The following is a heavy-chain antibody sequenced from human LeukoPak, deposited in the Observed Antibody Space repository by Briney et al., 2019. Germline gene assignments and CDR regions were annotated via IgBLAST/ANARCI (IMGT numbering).Heavy chain of an antibody. V-gene: IGHV4-39*07. J-gene: IGHJ5*02. CDR3: LRGPNFDP. Sequence: SESLSLTCTVSGGSIRSNDNYWGWIRQPPGKGLEWIGSIHYSGTTYYSPSLSPSLRSRVTMSVDTSKNQFSLKLSSVTAADTAVYYCLRGPNFDPWGQGTLVTVAS. CDR1: GGSIRSNDNY. CDR2: IHYSGTT.